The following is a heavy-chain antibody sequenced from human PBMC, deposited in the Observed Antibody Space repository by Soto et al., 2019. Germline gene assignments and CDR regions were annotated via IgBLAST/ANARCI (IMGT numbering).Heavy chain of an antibody. V-gene: IGHV3-21*01. J-gene: IGHJ3*02. CDR3: EGMHLYLTCAFDI. CDR2: ISRSSSYI. D-gene: IGHD3-16*01. CDR1: GFTFSSYS. Sequence: PGGSLRLSCAASGFTFSSYSMNWVRQAPGKGLEGVSSISRSSSYIYYADSVKGRFTISRDNAKNSLYLQMNSLRSEDTAVYYCEGMHLYLTCAFDIWGQGTMVTVSS.